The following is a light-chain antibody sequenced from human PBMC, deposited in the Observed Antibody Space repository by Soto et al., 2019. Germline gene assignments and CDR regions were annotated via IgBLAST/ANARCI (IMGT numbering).Light chain of an antibody. Sequence: EIVLTQSPGTLSLSPGERATLSCRASQSVSDSSIAWYQQKPGQAPRLLIYASSRATGIPDRFSGSGSGTDFTLTISRLEPEDCAVYYCQPYGTSALFGPGNKVDIK. J-gene: IGKJ3*01. CDR3: QPYGTSAL. V-gene: IGKV3-20*01. CDR2: AS. CDR1: QSVSDSS.